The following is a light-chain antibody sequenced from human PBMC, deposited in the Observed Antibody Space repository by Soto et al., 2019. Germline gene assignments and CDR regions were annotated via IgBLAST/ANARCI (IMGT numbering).Light chain of an antibody. Sequence: DIPMTQSPSSLSASVGDRITITCRASENIARHLNWYQQKPGKAPNLLIYAASNLQNGVPLRFRGGGSGTDFTLTISNLQPEDFATYYCQQSYSTLSITFGQGTRLEIK. CDR2: AAS. CDR1: ENIARH. J-gene: IGKJ5*01. CDR3: QQSYSTLSIT. V-gene: IGKV1-39*01.